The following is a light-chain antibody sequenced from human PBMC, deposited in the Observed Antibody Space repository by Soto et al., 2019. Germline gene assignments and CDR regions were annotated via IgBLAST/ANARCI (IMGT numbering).Light chain of an antibody. J-gene: IGKJ4*01. CDR3: QQYGSSLLT. CDR2: EAS. V-gene: IGKV3-20*01. Sequence: DIVMTQSPGTLSLSPGDRATLSCRASQSVAGVYVAWYQQRPGQAPRLLISEASSRATGIPDRFSGSGSGTDFTLTISRLEPEDFAVYYCQQYGSSLLTFGGGTKVDIK. CDR1: QSVAGVY.